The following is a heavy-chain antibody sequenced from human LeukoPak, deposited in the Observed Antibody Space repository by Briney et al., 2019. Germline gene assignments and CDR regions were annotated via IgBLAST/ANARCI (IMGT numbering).Heavy chain of an antibody. J-gene: IGHJ4*02. D-gene: IGHD3-9*01. CDR3: ALGLVTDY. CDR2: IYSGGST. V-gene: IGHV3-66*01. Sequence: GRSLRLSCAASGFTASSNFMSLVCKAPGKGLEWASVIYSGGSTYYADSVKGRFTISRDNSKNTLYLQMNSLRVEDTAVYYCALGLVTDYWGQGTLVTVSS. CDR1: GFTASSNF.